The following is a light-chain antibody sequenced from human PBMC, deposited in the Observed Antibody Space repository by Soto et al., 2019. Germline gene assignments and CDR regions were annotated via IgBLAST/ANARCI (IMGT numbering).Light chain of an antibody. V-gene: IGKV1-39*01. CDR2: AAS. CDR1: ESISSW. CDR3: QQSYRSPPT. J-gene: IGKJ1*01. Sequence: DVQMTQSPSTLSASVGYTVTITCRASESISSWLAWYQEKPGRAPKLLSLAASSLQRGVPSRFSGSRSGPDFTLTISSLQPEDFATYYCQQSYRSPPTFGQGTKVDI.